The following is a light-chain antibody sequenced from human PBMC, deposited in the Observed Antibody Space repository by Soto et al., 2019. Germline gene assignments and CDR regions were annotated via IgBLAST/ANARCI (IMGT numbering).Light chain of an antibody. J-gene: IGLJ1*01. CDR3: SSYTSSSTPRV. Sequence: QSALTQPASVSGSPGQSITISCTGTSSDVGGYNYVSWYQQHPGKAPKLMIYDVSSRPSGVSNRFSGSKSGNTASLTISGLQPEDEADYYCSSYTSSSTPRVFGTGTKLTVL. CDR2: DVS. CDR1: SSDVGGYNY. V-gene: IGLV2-14*03.